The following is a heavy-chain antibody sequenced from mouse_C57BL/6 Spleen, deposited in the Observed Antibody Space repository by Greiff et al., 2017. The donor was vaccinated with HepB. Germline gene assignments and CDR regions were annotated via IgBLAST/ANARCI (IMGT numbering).Heavy chain of an antibody. J-gene: IGHJ2*01. CDR1: GYAFTNYL. CDR3: ARGGQLSPYFDY. D-gene: IGHD3-2*02. V-gene: IGHV1-54*01. CDR2: INPGSGGT. Sequence: QVQLQQSGAELVRPGTSVKVSCKASGYAFTNYLIEWVKQRPGQGLEWIGVINPGSGGTNYNEKFKGKATLTADKSSSTAYMQLSSLTSEDSAVYFCARGGQLSPYFDYWGQGTTLTVST.